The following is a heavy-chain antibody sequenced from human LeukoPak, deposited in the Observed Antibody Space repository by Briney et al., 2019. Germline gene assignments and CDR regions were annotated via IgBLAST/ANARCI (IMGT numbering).Heavy chain of an antibody. Sequence: ASVKVSCKTSGYTFTNYDINWVRQATGQGLEWLGWMNPNNGNTGYALKFQGRVTMTRDTSINTAYMELSSLRSEDTAVYYCAREAQGDYYDYWGQGTLVTVSS. CDR1: GYTFTNYD. CDR2: MNPNNGNT. V-gene: IGHV1-8*01. CDR3: AREAQGDYYDY. J-gene: IGHJ4*02.